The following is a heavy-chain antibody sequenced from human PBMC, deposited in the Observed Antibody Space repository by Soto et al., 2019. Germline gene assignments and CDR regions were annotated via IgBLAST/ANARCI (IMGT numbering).Heavy chain of an antibody. CDR1: GGTFSSYA. J-gene: IGHJ3*02. Sequence: SVKVSCKASGGTFSSYAISWVRQAPGQGLEWMGGIIPIFGTANYAQKFQGRVTITADKSTSTAYMELSSLRSEDTAVHYCARVWDSSGYPPPVAAFDIWGQGTMVTVSS. V-gene: IGHV1-69*06. CDR3: ARVWDSSGYPPPVAAFDI. D-gene: IGHD3-22*01. CDR2: IIPIFGTA.